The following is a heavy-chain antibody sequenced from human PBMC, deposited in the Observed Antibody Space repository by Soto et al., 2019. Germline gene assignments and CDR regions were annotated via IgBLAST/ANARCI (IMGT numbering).Heavy chain of an antibody. V-gene: IGHV3-23*01. CDR1: GFTFSSYA. CDR3: ARDNADRYCSGGSCYWNYGMDV. D-gene: IGHD2-15*01. Sequence: PGGSLRLSCAASGFTFSSYAMSWVRQAQGKGLEWVSAISGSGGSTYYADSVTGRFTISRDNSKNKVYLQIDSLGPEDTAVYYCARDNADRYCSGGSCYWNYGMDVWGQGTTVTVSS. J-gene: IGHJ6*02. CDR2: ISGSGGST.